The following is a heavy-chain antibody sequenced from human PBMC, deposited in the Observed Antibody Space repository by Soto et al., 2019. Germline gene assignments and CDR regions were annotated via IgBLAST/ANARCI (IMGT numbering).Heavy chain of an antibody. V-gene: IGHV3-53*01. CDR3: ARDLSYSSSSGSFDP. D-gene: IGHD6-6*01. Sequence: EVQRVEPGGGLIQPGGSLRLSCAASGFTVSSNYMSWVRQSPGKGLEWVPGIYSGGSTYYADCVNGRFTISRDNTKNTLYLQLNSLRAEATAVYYCARDLSYSSSSGSFDPWGQGTLFTVS. J-gene: IGHJ5*02. CDR2: IYSGGST. CDR1: GFTVSSNY.